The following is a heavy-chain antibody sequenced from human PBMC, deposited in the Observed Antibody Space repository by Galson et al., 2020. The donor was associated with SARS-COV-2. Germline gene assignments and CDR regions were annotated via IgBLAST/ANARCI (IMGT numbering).Heavy chain of an antibody. CDR1: GGSISSYY. CDR2: IYYSGST. V-gene: IGHV4-59*13. J-gene: IGHJ4*02. Sequence: SQTLSLTCTVSGGSISSYYWSWIRQPPGKGLEWIGYIYYSGSTNYNPSLKSRVTISVDTSKNQFSLKLSSVTAADTAGYYCARYGGQYYGSGSYYNSATYHLDYWGQGTLVTVSS. D-gene: IGHD3-10*01. CDR3: ARYGGQYYGSGSYYNSATYHLDY.